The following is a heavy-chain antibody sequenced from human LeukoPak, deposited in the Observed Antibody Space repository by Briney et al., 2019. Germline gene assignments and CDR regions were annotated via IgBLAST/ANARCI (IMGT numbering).Heavy chain of an antibody. CDR2: VSSSGSSI. V-gene: IGHV3-48*03. CDR3: ARVHYNTAMVDIDY. CDR1: GFTFSSYE. J-gene: IGHJ4*02. D-gene: IGHD5-18*01. Sequence: GGSLRLSCAASGFTFSSYEMHWVRQAPGKGLEWISYVSSSGSSIYYADSVKGRFTISRDNGKNSLYLQMNSLRAEDTAVYYCARVHYNTAMVDIDYWGQGTLVTVSS.